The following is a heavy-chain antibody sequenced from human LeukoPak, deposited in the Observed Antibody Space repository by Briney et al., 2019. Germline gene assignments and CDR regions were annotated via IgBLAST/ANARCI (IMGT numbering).Heavy chain of an antibody. J-gene: IGHJ4*02. CDR3: ARDSTYYYGSGSSGPHYFDH. D-gene: IGHD3-10*01. CDR1: GFTFSSYA. Sequence: SGGSLRLSCAASGFTFSSYAVHWVRQAPGKGLEWVSIISSDGTYEYYADSVKGRFTISRDNSKNTLYLQLNSLRAEDTAVYYCARDSTYYYGSGSSGPHYFDHWGQGTLVTVSS. CDR2: ISSDGTYE. V-gene: IGHV3-30*01.